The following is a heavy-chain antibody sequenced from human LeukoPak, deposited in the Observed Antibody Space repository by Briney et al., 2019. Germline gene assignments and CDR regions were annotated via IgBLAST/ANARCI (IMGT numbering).Heavy chain of an antibody. CDR3: AKDITIFGVVIIRGPDY. Sequence: GGSLRLSCAASGFTFSNSWMHWVRQAPGKGPVWVSGINGDGRDTIYADPVKGRFTISRDDAKKTLHLQMNSLTDEDAAVYYCAKDITIFGVVIIRGPDYWGQGTLVTVSS. J-gene: IGHJ4*02. CDR2: INGDGRDT. D-gene: IGHD3-3*01. CDR1: GFTFSNSW. V-gene: IGHV3-74*01.